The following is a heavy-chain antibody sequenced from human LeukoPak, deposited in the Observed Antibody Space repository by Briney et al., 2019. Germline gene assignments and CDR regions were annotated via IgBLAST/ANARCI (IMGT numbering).Heavy chain of an antibody. CDR2: ISGSGAGT. Sequence: GGSLRLSCAASGFTFSSYATSWVRQAPGKGLEWVSTISGSGAGTYYADSVKGRFTISRDNPKNTLYLQMNSLRAEDTAIYYCAKGTRGSGTSYNDDYWGQGTLVTVSS. J-gene: IGHJ4*02. CDR1: GFTFSSYA. CDR3: AKGTRGSGTSYNDDY. V-gene: IGHV3-23*01. D-gene: IGHD3-10*01.